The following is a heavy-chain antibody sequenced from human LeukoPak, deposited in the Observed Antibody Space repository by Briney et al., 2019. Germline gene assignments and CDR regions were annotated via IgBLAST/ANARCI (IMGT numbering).Heavy chain of an antibody. J-gene: IGHJ4*02. V-gene: IGHV3-7*01. D-gene: IGHD7-27*01. CDR3: ARENWANDY. CDR1: GFTFTTYY. Sequence: GKSLRLSCAASGFTFTTYYMSWVRQAPGKGLEWVANINQVGRTKYYVDSVKGRFTISRDNAINSVFLQMNSLRAEDTAVYYCARENWANDYWGQGTLVTVSS. CDR2: INQVGRTK.